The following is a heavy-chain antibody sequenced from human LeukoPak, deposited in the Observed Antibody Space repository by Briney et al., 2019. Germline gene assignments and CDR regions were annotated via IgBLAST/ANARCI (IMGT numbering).Heavy chain of an antibody. CDR3: ARESWVYRSSSEVDY. Sequence: GGSLRLSCAASGFTFSDYYMSWIRQAPGKGLEWVSYISSSGSTIYYADSVKGRFTISRDNAKNSLYLQMNSLRAEDTAVYYCARESWVYRSSSEVDYWGQGTLVTVSS. CDR1: GFTFSDYY. J-gene: IGHJ4*02. D-gene: IGHD6-6*01. V-gene: IGHV3-11*01. CDR2: ISSSGSTI.